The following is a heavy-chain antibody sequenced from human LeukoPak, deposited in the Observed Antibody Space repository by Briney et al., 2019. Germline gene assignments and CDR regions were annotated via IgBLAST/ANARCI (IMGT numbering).Heavy chain of an antibody. Sequence: PSETLSLTCTVSGVSISSYYWTWIRQPPGEGLEWIGYIYYSGSTNYNPSLKSRVTISVDTSKNQFSLKLSSVTAADTAVYYCARALQPGVYAFDIWGQGTMVTVSS. J-gene: IGHJ3*02. CDR2: IYYSGST. CDR3: ARALQPGVYAFDI. D-gene: IGHD6-13*01. V-gene: IGHV4-59*01. CDR1: GVSISSYY.